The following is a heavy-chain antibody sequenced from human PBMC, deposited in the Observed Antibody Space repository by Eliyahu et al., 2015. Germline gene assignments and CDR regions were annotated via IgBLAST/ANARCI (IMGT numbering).Heavy chain of an antibody. CDR3: AHRRFDFWLNRLSNWFDP. Sequence: QITLKESGPTLVKPTQTLXLXCXFSGFXLSTSXXGVGLIRQPPGKALEWLALIYCDDDXRYSPSLKSRLTITKDTSKNQVVLTMTNMDPVDTATYYCAHRRFDFWLNRLSNWFDPWGQGTLVTVSS. J-gene: IGHJ5*02. CDR1: GFXLSTSXXG. CDR2: IYCDDDX. V-gene: IGHV2-5*02. D-gene: IGHD3-9*01.